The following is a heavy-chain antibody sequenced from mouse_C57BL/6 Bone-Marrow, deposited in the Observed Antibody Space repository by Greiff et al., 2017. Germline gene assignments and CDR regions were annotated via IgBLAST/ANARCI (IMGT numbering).Heavy chain of an antibody. V-gene: IGHV5-2*01. Sequence: EVQRVESGGGLVQPGESLKLSCESNEYEFPSHDMSWVRKTPEKRLELVAAINSDGGSTYYPDTMERRFIISRDNTKKTLDLQMSSLRSEDTALYYCERQWGYDVNFAYWGQGTLVTVSA. CDR3: ERQWGYDVNFAY. J-gene: IGHJ3*01. CDR2: INSDGGST. D-gene: IGHD2-2*01. CDR1: EYEFPSHD.